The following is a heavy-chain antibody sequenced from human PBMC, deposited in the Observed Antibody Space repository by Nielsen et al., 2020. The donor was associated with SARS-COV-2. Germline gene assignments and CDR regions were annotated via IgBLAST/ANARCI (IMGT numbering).Heavy chain of an antibody. CDR2: IYYSGST. CDR3: VSSAEYFQH. CDR1: GGSMSRGGYY. V-gene: IGHV4-31*03. J-gene: IGHJ1*01. D-gene: IGHD6-13*01. Sequence: SETLSLTCTVSGGSMSRGGYYWSWIRQHPGKGLEWIGYIYYSGSTYYNPSLKSRVTISVDTSKNQFSLKLSPVTAADTAVYYCVSSAEYFQHWGQGTLVTVSS.